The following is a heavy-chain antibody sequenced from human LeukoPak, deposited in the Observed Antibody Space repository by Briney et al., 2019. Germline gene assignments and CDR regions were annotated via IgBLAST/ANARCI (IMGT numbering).Heavy chain of an antibody. J-gene: IGHJ4*02. CDR2: ISAYNGNT. V-gene: IGHV1-18*01. CDR3: ARSAVATSTIHFDY. D-gene: IGHD5-12*01. Sequence: GASVKVSCKASGYTFTSYGISWVRQAPGQGLEWMGWISAYNGNTNYAQKLQGRVTMTTDTSTSTAYLELRSLRSDDTAVYYCARSAVATSTIHFDYWGQGTLVTVSS. CDR1: GYTFTSYG.